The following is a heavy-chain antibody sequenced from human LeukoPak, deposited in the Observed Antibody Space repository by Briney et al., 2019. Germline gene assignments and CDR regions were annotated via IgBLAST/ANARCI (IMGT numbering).Heavy chain of an antibody. CDR1: GSHFDSFW. J-gene: IGHJ5*01. Sequence: GEPLKTSCRGPGSHFDSFWTGWARQLPGKGLEWMGIIHPSNSDTRYSPSYQGQLTISADKSINTAYLQWSSLKASDTAMFFCARGGALAAHESNFDSWGQGTLVTVSS. D-gene: IGHD6-19*01. V-gene: IGHV5-51*01. CDR3: ARGGALAAHESNFDS. CDR2: IHPSNSDT.